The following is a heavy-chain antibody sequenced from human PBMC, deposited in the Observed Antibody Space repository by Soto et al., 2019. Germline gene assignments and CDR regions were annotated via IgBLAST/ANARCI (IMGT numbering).Heavy chain of an antibody. V-gene: IGHV3-48*02. CDR1: GFTFSSYS. J-gene: IGHJ6*02. CDR2: ISSSSSTI. Sequence: EVQLVESGGGLVQPGGSLRLSCAASGFTFSSYSMNWVRQAPGKGLEWVSYISSSSSTIYYADSVKGRFTISRDNAKNSLYLQMNSLRDEDTAVYYCARDLKPGSGSYYTPITYYYYGMDVWGQGTTVTVSS. CDR3: ARDLKPGSGSYYTPITYYYYGMDV. D-gene: IGHD3-10*01.